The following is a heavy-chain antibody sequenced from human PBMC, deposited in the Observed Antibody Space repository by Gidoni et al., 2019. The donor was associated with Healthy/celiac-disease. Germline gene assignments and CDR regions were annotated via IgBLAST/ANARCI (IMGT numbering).Heavy chain of an antibody. CDR2: IYYSGST. Sequence: QVQLQESGPGLVKPSQTLSLTCTVSGGSISSGGYYWSWIRQHPGKGLEWIGYIYYSGSTYYNPSLKSRVTISVDTSKNQFSLKLSSVTAADTAVYYCARGGTKTYYDFWSGYYNNWFDPWGQGTLVTVSS. V-gene: IGHV4-31*03. J-gene: IGHJ5*02. CDR3: ARGGTKTYYDFWSGYYNNWFDP. CDR1: GGSISSGGYY. D-gene: IGHD3-3*01.